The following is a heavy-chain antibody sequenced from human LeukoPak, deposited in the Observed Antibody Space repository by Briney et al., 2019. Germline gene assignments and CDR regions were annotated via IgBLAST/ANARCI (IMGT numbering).Heavy chain of an antibody. J-gene: IGHJ4*02. V-gene: IGHV3-64D*09. Sequence: PGGSLRLSCSASGFTFSDYALHWVRQAPGMGLEYVSAINSNGVSTYYADSVKGRFTISRDNSKNTLYLQMSSLRPEDTAMYYYVKDIVLTTSAFDCRGQGTLVTVSS. D-gene: IGHD2-21*01. CDR1: GFTFSDYA. CDR3: VKDIVLTTSAFDC. CDR2: INSNGVST.